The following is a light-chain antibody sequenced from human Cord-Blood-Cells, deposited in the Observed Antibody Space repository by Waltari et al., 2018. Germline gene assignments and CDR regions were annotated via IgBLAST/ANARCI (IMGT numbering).Light chain of an antibody. CDR2: KAS. V-gene: IGKV1-5*03. J-gene: IGKJ2*01. CDR1: QSISSW. CDR3: QQYNSYST. Sequence: DIQITQPPSTLSASVGDRVTITCRASQSISSWLAWYQQKPGKAPKLLIYKASSLESGVPSRFSGSGSGTEFTLTISSLQPDDLATYYCQQYNSYSTFGQGTKLEIK.